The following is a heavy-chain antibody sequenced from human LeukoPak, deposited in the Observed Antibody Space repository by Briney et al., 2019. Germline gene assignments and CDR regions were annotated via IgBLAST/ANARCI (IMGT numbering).Heavy chain of an antibody. D-gene: IGHD5-12*01. CDR1: GDSMNGYY. J-gene: IGHJ4*02. CDR3: ARGLRWDSGNDWGPEH. Sequence: PSETLSLTCSVSGDSMNGYYWIWIRQTAGKGLEWIGRLFTGGNAECNPSLKSRVTMSVETSKSQFSLKLTPVTAADTAIYYCARGLRWDSGNDWGPEHWGQGVLVTVSS. CDR2: LFTGGNA. V-gene: IGHV4-4*07.